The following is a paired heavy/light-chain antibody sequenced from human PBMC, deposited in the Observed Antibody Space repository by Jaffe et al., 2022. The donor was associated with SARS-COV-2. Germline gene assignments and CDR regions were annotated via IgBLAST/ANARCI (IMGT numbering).Heavy chain of an antibody. CDR3: ATSPGYYDTSPFDY. CDR2: IRSKADGGTT. D-gene: IGHD3-22*01. CDR1: GLTFTNAW. V-gene: IGHV3-15*01. J-gene: IGHJ4*02. Sequence: EVQLVESGGGLLKPGGSLRLSCAVSGLTFTNAWMSWVRQAPGKRLEWVGRIRSKADGGTTDYAAPVEGRFTISRDDSRNTLYLQMDNLKSEDTATYYCATSPGYYDTSPFDYWGQGTLVTVSS.
Light chain of an antibody. CDR2: GAS. CDR1: QSVSNK. V-gene: IGKV3-15*01. CDR3: QQYDNWPIT. J-gene: IGKJ4*01. Sequence: EIVMTQSPATLSVSPGERATLSCRASQSVSNKLAWYQQHPGQAPRLLIYGASARAAGIPARFSGSESGTEFSLTISSLQSEDFAVYYCQQYDNWPITFGGGTKVEIK.